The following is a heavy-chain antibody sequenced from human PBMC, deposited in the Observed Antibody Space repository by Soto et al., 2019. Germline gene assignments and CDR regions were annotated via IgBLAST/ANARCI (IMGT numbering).Heavy chain of an antibody. CDR2: IGGSGGNR. D-gene: IGHD4-4*01. CDR1: GFTFNAYA. CDR3: ARVASDYINSVDH. Sequence: EVQLLESGGGLVEPGGSLRLSCAASGFTFNAYAMTWVRQAPGKGLEWVSAIGGSGGNRYYAASVKGRFTISRDNSKDTVDLQVNSLRVEDTAVYYCARVASDYINSVDHWGQRILVTVSS. J-gene: IGHJ4*02. V-gene: IGHV3-23*01.